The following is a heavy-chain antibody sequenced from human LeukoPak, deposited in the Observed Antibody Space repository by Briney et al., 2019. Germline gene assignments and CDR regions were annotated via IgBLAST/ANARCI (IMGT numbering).Heavy chain of an antibody. J-gene: IGHJ6*02. Sequence: GGSLRLSCAASGFTFSSYEMNWVRQAPGKGLEWVSYISSSGSTIYYADSVKGRFTISRDNAKNSPYLQMNSLRAEDTAVYHCARGERGIVVVVAATYYYYYGMDVWDQGTTVTVSS. CDR3: ARGERGIVVVVAATYYYYYGMDV. CDR2: ISSSGSTI. CDR1: GFTFSSYE. V-gene: IGHV3-48*03. D-gene: IGHD2-15*01.